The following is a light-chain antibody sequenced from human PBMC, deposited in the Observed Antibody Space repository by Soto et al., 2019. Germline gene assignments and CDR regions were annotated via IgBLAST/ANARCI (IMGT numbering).Light chain of an antibody. Sequence: TQRTQSPSTLSASVGDRVTITCRASQSLNIWLAWYQQKPGRAPQLLISQASTLASGVPSRFSGSGSGSEFTLTISSLQPDDFATYYCQQYNDYWTSGQGAKV. CDR2: QAS. J-gene: IGKJ1*01. CDR1: QSLNIW. V-gene: IGKV1-5*03. CDR3: QQYNDYWT.